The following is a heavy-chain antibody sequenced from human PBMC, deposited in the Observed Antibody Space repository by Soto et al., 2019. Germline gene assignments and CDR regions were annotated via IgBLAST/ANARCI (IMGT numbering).Heavy chain of an antibody. J-gene: IGHJ4*02. CDR2: ISAYNGNT. Sequence: GASVKVSCKASGYIFVNYGIAWVRQAPGQGLEWMGWISAYNGNTNYAQKLQGRVTMTTDTSTSTAYMELRSLRSDDTAVYYCARGNPDYDFWSGFVDYWGQGTLVTVSS. D-gene: IGHD3-3*01. CDR3: ARGNPDYDFWSGFVDY. CDR1: GYIFVNYG. V-gene: IGHV1-18*01.